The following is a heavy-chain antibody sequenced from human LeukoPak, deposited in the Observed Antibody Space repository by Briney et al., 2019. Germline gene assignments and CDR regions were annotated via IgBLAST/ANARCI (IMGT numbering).Heavy chain of an antibody. D-gene: IGHD3-22*01. CDR1: GGSISSGDYY. CDR3: ATRYDRRGYYQT. CDR2: IYYTGST. V-gene: IGHV4-31*11. J-gene: IGHJ5*02. Sequence: SQTLSLTCAVSGGSISSGDYYCSWIRQHPGKGLEWIGYIYYTGSTYYNPSLRSRVTISIDTSKNQFFLKLTSVTAEDTAVYYCATRYDRRGYYQTWGQGMLVTVSS.